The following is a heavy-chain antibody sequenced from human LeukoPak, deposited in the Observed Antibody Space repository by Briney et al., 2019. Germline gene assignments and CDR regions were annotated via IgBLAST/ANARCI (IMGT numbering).Heavy chain of an antibody. V-gene: IGHV4-59*01. Sequence: SETPSLTCTVSGSSISRYYWSWIRQPPGKGLEWIGYIYHSGSTNYNPSLKSRVTISLDTSKNQFSLKLSSVTAADTALYYCARDRPYYFGSGSYYDGFDSWGQGTLVTVSS. CDR3: ARDRPYYFGSGSYYDGFDS. D-gene: IGHD3-10*01. J-gene: IGHJ4*02. CDR1: GSSISRYY. CDR2: IYHSGST.